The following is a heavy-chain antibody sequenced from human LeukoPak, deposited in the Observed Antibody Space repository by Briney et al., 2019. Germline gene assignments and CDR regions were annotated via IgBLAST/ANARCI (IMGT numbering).Heavy chain of an antibody. V-gene: IGHV3-30-3*01. CDR3: ARGGGFSERYCSSTSCYAYGMDV. D-gene: IGHD2-2*01. Sequence: PGRSLRLSCAASGFTFSSYAMHWVRQAPGKGLEWVAVISYDGSNKYYADSVKGRFTISRDNSKNTLYLQMNSLRAEDTAVYYCARGGGFSERYCSSTSCYAYGMDVWGQGTTVTVSS. CDR2: ISYDGSNK. J-gene: IGHJ6*02. CDR1: GFTFSSYA.